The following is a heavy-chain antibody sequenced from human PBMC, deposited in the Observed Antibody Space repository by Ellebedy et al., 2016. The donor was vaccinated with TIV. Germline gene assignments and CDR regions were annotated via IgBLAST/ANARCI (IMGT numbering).Heavy chain of an antibody. D-gene: IGHD1-14*01. CDR3: ARGRAGTYIHHAFDY. J-gene: IGHJ4*02. V-gene: IGHV3-23*01. CDR1: GFTFSNYA. Sequence: PGGSLRLSCSASGFTFSNYAMSCVRQAPGKGLEWVSGFAVSGETTYYMDSVKGRFTTSRDNSKNTLYLQMSSLRAEDTAIYYCARGRAGTYIHHAFDYWGQGTLVTVSS. CDR2: FAVSGETT.